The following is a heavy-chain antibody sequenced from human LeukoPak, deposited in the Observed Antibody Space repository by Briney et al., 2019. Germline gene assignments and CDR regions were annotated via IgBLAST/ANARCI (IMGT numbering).Heavy chain of an antibody. CDR1: GFTFSSYW. J-gene: IGHJ6*03. D-gene: IGHD2-2*01. V-gene: IGHV3-7*01. CDR3: ARDRGQFYQLLHKPYYYYYMDV. CDR2: IKQDGSEK. Sequence: GGSLRLSCAASGFTFSSYWMHWVRQAPGKGLEWVANIKQDGSEKYYVDSVKGRFTISRDNAKNSLYLQMNSLRAEDTAVYYCARDRGQFYQLLHKPYYYYYMDVWGKGTTVTVSS.